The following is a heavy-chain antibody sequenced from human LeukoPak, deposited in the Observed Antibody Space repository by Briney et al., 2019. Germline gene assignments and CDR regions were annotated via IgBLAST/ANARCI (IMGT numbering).Heavy chain of an antibody. CDR2: INSDETTT. V-gene: IGHV3-74*01. CDR3: ASDRVTTEY. Sequence: GGSLRLSCAASGFTFSTYWMHWVRQGPGKGLVWVSRINSDETTTDYADPVKGRFTISRDNAKNTLYLQMNSLRAEDTAVYYCASDRVTTEYWGQGTLVTVSS. CDR1: GFTFSTYW. J-gene: IGHJ4*02. D-gene: IGHD4-11*01.